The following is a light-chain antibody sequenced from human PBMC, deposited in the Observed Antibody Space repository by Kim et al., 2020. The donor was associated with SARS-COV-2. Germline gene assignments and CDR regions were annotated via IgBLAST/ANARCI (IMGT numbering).Light chain of an antibody. J-gene: IGKJ4*01. CDR1: QDISHY. CDR2: DTS. V-gene: IGKV1-33*01. Sequence: GDRVTITCQASQDISHYLNWYQQKPGKAPKLLIYDTSNLETGVPSRFSGSGSRTHFTFTISSLQPEDIATYYCQQYDNLPSLTFGGGTKVDIK. CDR3: QQYDNLPSLT.